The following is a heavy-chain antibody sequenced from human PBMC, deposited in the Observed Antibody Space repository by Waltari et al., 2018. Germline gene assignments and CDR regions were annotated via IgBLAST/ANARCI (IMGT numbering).Heavy chain of an antibody. D-gene: IGHD1-7*01. CDR1: GFTFSNYA. V-gene: IGHV3-23*01. Sequence: EVQLLESGGGLVQPGGSLRLSCTASGFTFSNYAMSWVRKAPGKGLEWVSGISGSGGDTYYAASVKGRFTISRDNSKNTLSLQMNSLRADDTAVYYCSGGISGTVGSDYWGQGTLVTVSS. J-gene: IGHJ4*02. CDR3: SGGISGTVGSDY. CDR2: ISGSGGDT.